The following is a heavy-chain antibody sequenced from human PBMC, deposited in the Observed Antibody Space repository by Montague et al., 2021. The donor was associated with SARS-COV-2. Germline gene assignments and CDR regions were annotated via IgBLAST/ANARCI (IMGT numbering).Heavy chain of an antibody. Sequence: SETLSLTCSVSGEPISGFFWNWIRQPAGKGLEWIGRIYASGGTDXNPSLESRVTMSVDTSKNQFSLKVNSVTAADTAMYYCARGVVAAAPVVDYWGRGTLDTVSS. V-gene: IGHV4-4*07. J-gene: IGHJ4*02. CDR2: IYASGGT. CDR1: GEPISGFF. D-gene: IGHD2-15*01. CDR3: ARGVVAAAPVVDY.